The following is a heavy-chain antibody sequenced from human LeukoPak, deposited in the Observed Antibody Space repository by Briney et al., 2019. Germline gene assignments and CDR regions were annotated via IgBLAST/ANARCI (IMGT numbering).Heavy chain of an antibody. V-gene: IGHV7-4-1*02. CDR1: GYTFTGYY. CDR3: ARAQWIQLWLYAFDI. CDR2: INTNTGNP. J-gene: IGHJ3*02. D-gene: IGHD5-18*01. Sequence: ASVKVSCKASGYTFTGYYMHWVRQAPGQGLEWMGWINTNTGNPTYAQGFTGRFVFSLDTSVSTAYLQISSLKAEDTAVYYCARAQWIQLWLYAFDIWGQGTMVTVSS.